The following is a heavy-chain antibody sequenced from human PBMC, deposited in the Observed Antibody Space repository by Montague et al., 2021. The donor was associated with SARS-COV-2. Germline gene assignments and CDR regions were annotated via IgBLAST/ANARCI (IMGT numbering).Heavy chain of an antibody. CDR1: GGSISSYY. CDR3: ARGSGWMGNAFDI. V-gene: IGHV4-59*01. CDR2: IYYSGST. D-gene: IGHD6-19*01. Sequence: SETLSLTCTVSGGSISSYYWSWIRQLPGKGLEWIGYIYYSGSTNYNPSLKSRVTISVDTSKNQFSLKLSSVTAADTAMYYCARGSGWMGNAFDIWGQGTMVTVSS. J-gene: IGHJ3*02.